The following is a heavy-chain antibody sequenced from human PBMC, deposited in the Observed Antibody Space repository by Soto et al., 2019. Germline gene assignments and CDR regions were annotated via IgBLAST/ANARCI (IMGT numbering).Heavy chain of an antibody. D-gene: IGHD6-13*01. CDR1: GSGFSDYH. Sequence: GGSLRLSWVGSGSGFSDYHISWIRQAPGKGLKWISYIGGSGDSKNYEASVKGRFTISRDNAKNSVYLQLNSLTADDTAVYYCARDRWNVSSWYWFDPWGQGTLVTVSS. J-gene: IGHJ5*02. V-gene: IGHV3-11*01. CDR2: IGGSGDSK. CDR3: ARDRWNVSSWYWFDP.